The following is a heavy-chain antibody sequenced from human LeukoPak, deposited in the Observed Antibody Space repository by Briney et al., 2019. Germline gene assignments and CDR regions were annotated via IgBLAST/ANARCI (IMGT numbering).Heavy chain of an antibody. CDR3: ATGSLKRGSSYGPDFDY. D-gene: IGHD5-18*01. CDR2: IYSGGST. J-gene: IGHJ4*02. V-gene: IGHV3-53*01. Sequence: PGGSLRLSCAASGFTVSSIYMGWVRQAPGKGLEWVSVIYSGGSTYYADSVKGRFTISRDNSKNTLYLQMNSLRAEDTAVYYCATGSLKRGSSYGPDFDYWGQGTLVTVSS. CDR1: GFTVSSIY.